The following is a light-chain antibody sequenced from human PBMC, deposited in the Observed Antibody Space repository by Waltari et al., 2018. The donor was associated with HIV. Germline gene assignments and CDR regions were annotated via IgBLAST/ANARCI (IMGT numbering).Light chain of an antibody. Sequence: AVTQPASVSGLPGQSTTISCNGDDTDFSLYKFVSWYQQHSGKPPRLILSDGDSRAAGVSDRFACSMSGNTASLTISGLRAEDEGHYYCASFTGDNTVMFGGGTEVTVL. CDR2: DGD. CDR3: ASFTGDNTVM. CDR1: DTDFSLYKF. V-gene: IGLV2-14*03. J-gene: IGLJ3*02.